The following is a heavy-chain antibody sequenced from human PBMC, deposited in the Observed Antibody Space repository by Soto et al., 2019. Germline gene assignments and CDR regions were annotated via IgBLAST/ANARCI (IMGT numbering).Heavy chain of an antibody. CDR3: ASIWFGDFDY. V-gene: IGHV4-59*08. CDR1: GGSISSYY. CDR2: IYYSGST. D-gene: IGHD3-10*01. J-gene: IGHJ4*01. Sequence: SETLSLTCTVSGGSISSYYWSWIRQPPGKGLEWIGYIYYSGSTNYNPSLKSRVTISVDTSKNQFSLKLDFVIAADTAVYYCASIWFGDFDYWGHGTLVTVSS.